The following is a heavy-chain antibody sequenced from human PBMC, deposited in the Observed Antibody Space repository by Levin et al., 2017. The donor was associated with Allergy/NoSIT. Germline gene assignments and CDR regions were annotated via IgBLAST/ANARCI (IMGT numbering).Heavy chain of an antibody. J-gene: IGHJ6*02. V-gene: IGHV3-11*01. CDR3: ARERTTVTTSDYYGMDV. Sequence: GESLKISCAASGFTFSDYYMSWIRQAPGKGLEWVSYISSSGSTIYYADSVKGRFTISRDNAKNSLYLQMNSLRAEDTAVYYCARERTTVTTSDYYGMDVWGQGTTVTVSS. CDR2: ISSSGSTI. D-gene: IGHD4-11*01. CDR1: GFTFSDYY.